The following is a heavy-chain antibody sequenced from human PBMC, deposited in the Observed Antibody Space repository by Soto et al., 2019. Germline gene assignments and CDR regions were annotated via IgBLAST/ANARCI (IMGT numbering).Heavy chain of an antibody. D-gene: IGHD5-18*01. J-gene: IGHJ6*02. CDR1: GITFDDNA. CDR2: INWKSDI. Sequence: GGSLRRSCAVSGITFDDNAMHWVRQAPEKGLEWVSGINWKSDIGYATSVKGRFTISRDNAENSLYLQMNSLRSEDTAVYYCAREGVKGYSYGPLGYYGMDVWGQGTTVTVSS. CDR3: AREGVKGYSYGPLGYYGMDV. V-gene: IGHV3-9*01.